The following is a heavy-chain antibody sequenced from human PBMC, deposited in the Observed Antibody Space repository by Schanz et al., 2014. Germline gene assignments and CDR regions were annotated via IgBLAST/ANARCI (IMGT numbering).Heavy chain of an antibody. CDR3: ARVQDDILTGSEYYYGMDV. CDR2: IIPILGIA. V-gene: IGHV1-69*02. J-gene: IGHJ6*02. D-gene: IGHD3-9*01. Sequence: QVQLVQSGAEVKKPGSSMKVSCKASGGTFNSYTINWVRQAPGQGLEWMGRIIPILGIANYAQKFQGRVTITADRSTSTAYMELRSLRSDDTAVYYCARVQDDILTGSEYYYGMDVWGQGTTXTVSS. CDR1: GGTFNSYT.